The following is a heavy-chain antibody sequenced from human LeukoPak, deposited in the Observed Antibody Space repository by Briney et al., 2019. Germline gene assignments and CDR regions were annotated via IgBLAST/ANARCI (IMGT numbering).Heavy chain of an antibody. V-gene: IGHV3-23*01. CDR2: ITGSGDGT. Sequence: GGSLRLSCAASGFTFSNYAMMWVRQAPGKRLEWVSSITGSGDGTCYADSVRGRFTISRDNSENTLYLQLNSLRAEDTAVYFCVKGFVLPTYHFDYWGQGTLVTVSS. CDR1: GFTFSNYA. D-gene: IGHD3-10*01. CDR3: VKGFVLPTYHFDY. J-gene: IGHJ4*02.